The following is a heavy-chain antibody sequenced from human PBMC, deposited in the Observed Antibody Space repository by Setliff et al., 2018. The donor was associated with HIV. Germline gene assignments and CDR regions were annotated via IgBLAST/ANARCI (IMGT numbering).Heavy chain of an antibody. CDR3: VRGTLDL. V-gene: IGHV3-23*01. J-gene: IGHJ5*02. CDR2: ISESG. CDR1: GFAFSSQA. Sequence: GGSLRLSCAASGFAFSSQAMSWVRQAPGKGLDWVSVISESGYSADSVKGRFTASRDNGKNSLFLQMNSLRAEDTAVYYCVRGTLDLWGQGNLVTVS.